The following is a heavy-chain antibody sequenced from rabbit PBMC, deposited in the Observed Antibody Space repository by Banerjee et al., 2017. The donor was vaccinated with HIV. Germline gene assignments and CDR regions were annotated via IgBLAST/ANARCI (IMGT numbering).Heavy chain of an antibody. D-gene: IGHD2-1*01. J-gene: IGHJ4*01. V-gene: IGHV1S45*01. CDR1: GFSFSNKYV. CDR2: INTSSGST. Sequence: QEQLEESGGDLVKPEGSLTLTCTASGFSFSNKYVMCWVRQAPGKGLEWIACINTSSGSTAYASWAKGRLFTSKTSSTTVTLQMTSLTAADTATYFFARRNSDGRDYGTLHLWGPGTLVTVS. CDR3: ARRNSDGRDYGTLHL.